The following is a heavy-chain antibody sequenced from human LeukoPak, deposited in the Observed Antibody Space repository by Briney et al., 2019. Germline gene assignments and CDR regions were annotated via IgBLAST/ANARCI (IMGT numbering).Heavy chain of an antibody. CDR2: VGSSGADT. Sequence: PGGSLRVSCAASGFTFSTYTMNWVRQAPGKGLEWVSAVGSSGADTFYADSVKGRFTISRDNSNNTLYLQMNSLRAEDTAVYYCARDRGGFFDYWAREPWSPSPQ. V-gene: IGHV3-23*01. CDR1: GFTFSTYT. J-gene: IGHJ4*02. CDR3: ARDRGGFFDY. D-gene: IGHD3-16*01.